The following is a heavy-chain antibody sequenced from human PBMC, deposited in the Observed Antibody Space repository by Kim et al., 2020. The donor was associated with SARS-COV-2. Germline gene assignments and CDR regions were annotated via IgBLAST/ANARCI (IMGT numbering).Heavy chain of an antibody. CDR3: TTDPTYITNFGVVILNYGMDV. D-gene: IGHD3-3*01. J-gene: IGHJ6*02. V-gene: IGHV3-15*01. CDR2: IKSKTDGGTT. Sequence: GGSLRLSCAASGFTFSNAGMSWVRQAPGKGLEWVGRIKSKTDGGTTDYAAPVRGRFTISRDDSKNTLYLQMNSPKTEDTAVYYCTTDPTYITNFGVVILNYGMDVWGQGTTVTVSS. CDR1: GFTFSNAG.